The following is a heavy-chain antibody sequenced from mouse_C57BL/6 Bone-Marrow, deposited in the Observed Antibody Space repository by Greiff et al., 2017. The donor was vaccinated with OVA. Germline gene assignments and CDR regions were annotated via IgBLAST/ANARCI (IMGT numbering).Heavy chain of an antibody. CDR2: IYPGDGDT. J-gene: IGHJ2*01. Sequence: VQLQQSGAELVKPGASVKISCKASGYAFSSYWMNWVKQRPGKGLEWIGQIYPGDGDTNYNGKFKGKATLTADKSSSTAYMQLSSLTSEDSAVYFCARWGYDGYYFDYWGQGTTLTVSS. CDR1: GYAFSSYW. V-gene: IGHV1-80*01. CDR3: ARWGYDGYYFDY. D-gene: IGHD2-2*01.